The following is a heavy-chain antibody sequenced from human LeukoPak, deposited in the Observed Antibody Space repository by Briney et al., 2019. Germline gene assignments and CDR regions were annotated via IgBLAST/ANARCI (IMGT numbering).Heavy chain of an antibody. Sequence: PGGSLRLSCAASGFTFRSYGMSWVRQAPGKGLEWVSAISEGGGTTFYADSVKGRFTISRDNSKNTLFLQMNSLRAEDTAVYYCAKEGSSGWYFVYWGQGTLVTVSS. CDR3: AKEGSSGWYFVY. CDR2: ISEGGGTT. CDR1: GFTFRSYG. J-gene: IGHJ4*02. V-gene: IGHV3-23*01. D-gene: IGHD6-19*01.